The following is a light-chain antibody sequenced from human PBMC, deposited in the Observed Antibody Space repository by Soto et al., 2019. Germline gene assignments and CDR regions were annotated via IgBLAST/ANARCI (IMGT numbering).Light chain of an antibody. Sequence: EIVLTQYPDTLSLSPGERATLSCWGSHSVTTHLAWFQQRPRQTPRLLMYDASTRAPGIPARFSGSGSETEFTLPISSLQSQDFAAYYCQHYNNWHPWTFGQGTKVDI. CDR3: QHYNNWHPWT. J-gene: IGKJ1*01. CDR2: DAS. V-gene: IGKV3D-15*01. CDR1: HSVTTH.